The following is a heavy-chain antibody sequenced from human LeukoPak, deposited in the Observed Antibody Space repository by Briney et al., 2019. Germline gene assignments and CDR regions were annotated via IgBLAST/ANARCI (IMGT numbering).Heavy chain of an antibody. J-gene: IGHJ4*02. CDR1: GFTFSSYW. V-gene: IGHV3-7*01. CDR3: ILGYCSSTSCPLGY. CDR2: IKQDGSEK. D-gene: IGHD2-2*01. Sequence: GGSLRLSCAASGFTFSSYWMSWVRQAPGKGLEWVANIKQDGSEKYYVDSVKGRFTISRDNAKNSLYLQMNSLRAEDTAVYYCILGYCSSTSCPLGYWGQGTLVTVSS.